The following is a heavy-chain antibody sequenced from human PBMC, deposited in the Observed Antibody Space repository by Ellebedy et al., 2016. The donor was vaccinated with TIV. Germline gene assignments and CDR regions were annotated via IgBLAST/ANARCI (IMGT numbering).Heavy chain of an antibody. Sequence: ASVKVSCXASGYIHTNYGISWVRQAPGQGLEWMGWISTYNGNTNYAQKLQGRVTMTTDTSTSTAYMELRSLRSDNTAVYYCARVVPRVDIVVVPAPYNWFDPWGQGTLVTVSS. CDR3: ARVVPRVDIVVVPAPYNWFDP. V-gene: IGHV1-18*01. D-gene: IGHD2-2*01. J-gene: IGHJ5*02. CDR1: GYIHTNYG. CDR2: ISTYNGNT.